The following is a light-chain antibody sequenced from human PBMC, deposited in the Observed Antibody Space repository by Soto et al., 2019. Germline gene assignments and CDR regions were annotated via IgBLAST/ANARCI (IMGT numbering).Light chain of an antibody. V-gene: IGKV3-15*01. CDR3: QHYNTWPALYT. CDR2: GAS. CDR1: QSVSSN. Sequence: EIVMTQSPATLSVSPGERATLSCRASQSVSSNLAWYQQKPGQAPRLLIYGASTRATGIPARFSGSGSGTYFTLTISSLQSEDFAVYYYQHYNTWPALYTFGQGTKLEIK. J-gene: IGKJ2*01.